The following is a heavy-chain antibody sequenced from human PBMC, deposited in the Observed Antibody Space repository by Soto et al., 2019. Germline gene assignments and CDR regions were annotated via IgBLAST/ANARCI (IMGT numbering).Heavy chain of an antibody. CDR2: ISAYNGNT. Sequence: GASVQVSCKASGYMFVTYGINWVRQAPGQGLEWMGWISAYNGNTKYAQNLQGRVTMTTDASTSTAYMEMRSLRSDDTAVYYCATDLDGSGSYYTDYWGPGTLVSVSS. V-gene: IGHV1-18*01. D-gene: IGHD3-10*01. CDR3: ATDLDGSGSYYTDY. J-gene: IGHJ4*02. CDR1: GYMFVTYG.